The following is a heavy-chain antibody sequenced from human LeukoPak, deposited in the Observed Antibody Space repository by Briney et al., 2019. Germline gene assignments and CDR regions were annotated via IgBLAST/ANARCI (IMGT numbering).Heavy chain of an antibody. CDR2: INPSGGST. J-gene: IGHJ4*02. CDR1: GYTFTSYY. Sequence: ASVKVSCKASGYTFTSYYMHWVRQAPGQGLEWMGIINPSGGSTGYAQKFQGRVTMTRDTSTSTVYMELSSLRSEDTAVYYCARDLEGSSFTWIQSSTPHAFDYWGQGTLVTVSS. D-gene: IGHD5-18*01. CDR3: ARDLEGSSFTWIQSSTPHAFDY. V-gene: IGHV1-46*01.